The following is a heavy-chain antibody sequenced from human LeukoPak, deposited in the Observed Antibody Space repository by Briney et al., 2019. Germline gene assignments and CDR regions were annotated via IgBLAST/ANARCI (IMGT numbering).Heavy chain of an antibody. CDR3: AKRLGYSSSPNFDY. Sequence: GGSLRLSCAASGFTFSSCGMHWVRQAPGKGLEWVAFIRYDGSNKYYADSVKGRFTISRDNSKNTLYLQMNSLRAEDTAVYYCAKRLGYSSSPNFDYWGQGTLVTVSS. CDR2: IRYDGSNK. CDR1: GFTFSSCG. D-gene: IGHD6-13*01. V-gene: IGHV3-30*02. J-gene: IGHJ4*02.